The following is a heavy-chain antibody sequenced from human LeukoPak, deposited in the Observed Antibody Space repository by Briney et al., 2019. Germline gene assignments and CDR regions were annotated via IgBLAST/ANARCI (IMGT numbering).Heavy chain of an antibody. CDR2: ISYDGSNE. CDR3: AGEEMATIGY. CDR1: GFTFSSYV. V-gene: IGHV3-30*04. J-gene: IGHJ4*02. Sequence: PGRSLRLSCAASGFTFSSYVMHWVRQAPGKGLEWVAIISYDGSNEYYADSVKGRFTISRDNSKNTLYLQMNSLRAADTAVYYCAGEEMATIGYWGQGTLVTVSS. D-gene: IGHD5-24*01.